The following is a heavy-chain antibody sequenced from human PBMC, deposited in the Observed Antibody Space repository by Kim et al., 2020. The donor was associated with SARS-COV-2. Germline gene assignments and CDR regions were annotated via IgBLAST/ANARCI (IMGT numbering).Heavy chain of an antibody. CDR2: ISAYNGNT. D-gene: IGHD2-15*01. Sequence: ASVKVSCKASGYTFTSYGISWVRQAPGQGLEWMGWISAYNGNTNYAQKLQGRVTMTTDTSTSTAYMELRSLRSDDTAVYYCARDVDGVVVAATPGYFQHWGQGTLVTVSS. CDR1: GYTFTSYG. CDR3: ARDVDGVVVAATPGYFQH. J-gene: IGHJ1*01. V-gene: IGHV1-18*01.